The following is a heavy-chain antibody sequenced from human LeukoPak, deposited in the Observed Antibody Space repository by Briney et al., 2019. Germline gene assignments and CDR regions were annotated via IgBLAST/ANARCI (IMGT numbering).Heavy chain of an antibody. Sequence: PSETLSLTCTVSGGSISSGGYYWSWIRQPAGKGLEWIGRIYTSGSTNYNPSLKTRVTISVDTSKNQFSLRLSSVTAADTAVYYCASLPRDGYKYYFDYWGQGTLVTVSS. CDR1: GGSISSGGYY. J-gene: IGHJ4*02. CDR2: IYTSGST. CDR3: ASLPRDGYKYYFDY. V-gene: IGHV4-61*02. D-gene: IGHD5-24*01.